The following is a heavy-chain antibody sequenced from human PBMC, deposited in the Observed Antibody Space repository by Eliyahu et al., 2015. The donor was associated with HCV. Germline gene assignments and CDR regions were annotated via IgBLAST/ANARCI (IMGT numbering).Heavy chain of an antibody. V-gene: IGHV3-15*01. Sequence: CAASGFTFSNAWMSXVRQAPGKGLEWVGRIKSKTDGGSKXYAAPVKGRFTISRDDSKNTLYLQMNSLKTEDTAVYYCTTPRGEGWGQGTLVTVSS. CDR2: IKSKTDGGSK. D-gene: IGHD3-10*01. J-gene: IGHJ4*02. CDR1: GFTFSNAW. CDR3: TTPRGEG.